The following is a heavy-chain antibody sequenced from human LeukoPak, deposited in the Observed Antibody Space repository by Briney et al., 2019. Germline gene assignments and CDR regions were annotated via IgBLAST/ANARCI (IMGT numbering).Heavy chain of an antibody. CDR3: ARVFFDAFDL. J-gene: IGHJ3*01. CDR1: GGSITSSNW. D-gene: IGHD2-21*01. Sequence: SETLSLTCAVSGGSITSSNWWSWVRQPPGKGLEWIGEIYHSENPNYSPSLKSRVSISVDTPKNQLSLKLSSVTAADTAVYYCARVFFDAFDLWGQGTMVTVSS. CDR2: IYHSENP. V-gene: IGHV4-4*02.